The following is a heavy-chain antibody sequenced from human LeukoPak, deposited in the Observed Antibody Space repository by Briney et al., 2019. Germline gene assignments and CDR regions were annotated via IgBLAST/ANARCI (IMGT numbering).Heavy chain of an antibody. CDR2: ISAYNGNT. D-gene: IGHD2-2*01. V-gene: IGHV1-18*01. Sequence: ASVKVSCKASGYTFTSYGISWVRQAPGQGLEWMGWISAYNGNTNYAQKLQGRVTMTTDTSTSTAYMELRSLRSDDTAVYYCARVGECSSTSCYHSPHIYYYYYGMDVWGQGTTVTVSS. CDR3: ARVGECSSTSCYHSPHIYYYYYGMDV. CDR1: GYTFTSYG. J-gene: IGHJ6*02.